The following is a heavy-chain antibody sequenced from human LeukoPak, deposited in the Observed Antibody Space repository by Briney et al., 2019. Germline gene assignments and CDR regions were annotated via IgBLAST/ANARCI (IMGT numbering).Heavy chain of an antibody. V-gene: IGHV1-2*02. CDR3: ARDTAYKDY. D-gene: IGHD5-24*01. J-gene: IGHJ4*02. CDR1: GYTFTGYY. Sequence: ASVKVSCKASGYTFTGYYIHWVRQAPGQGLEWMGWINPTSGGTIYARKFQGRVTMTRDTSITTAYMELSSLRSDDTAVYYCARDTAYKDYWGQGTLVTVSS. CDR2: INPTSGGT.